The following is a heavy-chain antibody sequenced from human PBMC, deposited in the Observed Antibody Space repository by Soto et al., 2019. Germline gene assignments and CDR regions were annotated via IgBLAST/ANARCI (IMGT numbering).Heavy chain of an antibody. V-gene: IGHV3-64*01. CDR3: ARTSGYAFDY. J-gene: IGHJ4*02. CDR1: GLTFSSYA. Sequence: GGSLRLSCAASGLTFSSYAMHWVRQAPGKGLEYVSVIISNGGSTYYANSVKGRFTISRDNSKNTLYLQMGSLRAEDMAVYYCARTSGYAFDYWGQGTLVTVSS. CDR2: IISNGGST. D-gene: IGHD5-12*01.